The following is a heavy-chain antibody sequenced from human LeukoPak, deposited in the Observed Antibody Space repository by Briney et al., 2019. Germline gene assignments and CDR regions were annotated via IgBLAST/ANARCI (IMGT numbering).Heavy chain of an antibody. J-gene: IGHJ4*02. CDR2: IRYDGSNK. Sequence: GGSLRLSCAASGFTFSSYGMHWVRQAPGKGLEWVAFIRYDGSNKYYADSVKGRFTISRDNSKNTLYLQMNSLRAEDTAVYYCAKDYYGSGSYYSSYYFDYWGQGTLVTVSS. V-gene: IGHV3-30*02. D-gene: IGHD3-10*01. CDR3: AKDYYGSGSYYSSYYFDY. CDR1: GFTFSSYG.